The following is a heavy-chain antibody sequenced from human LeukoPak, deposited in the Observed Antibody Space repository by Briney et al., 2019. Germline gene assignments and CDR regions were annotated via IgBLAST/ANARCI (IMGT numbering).Heavy chain of an antibody. J-gene: IGHJ6*03. D-gene: IGHD6-6*01. CDR1: GGSISSSSYY. CDR3: ARDLSSSSRDYYYYMDV. CDR2: IYYSGST. Sequence: SETLSLTCTVSGGSISSSSYYWGWIRQPPGKGLEWIGSIYYSGSTYYNPSLKSRVTISVDTSKNQFSLKLSSVTAADTAVYYCARDLSSSSRDYYYYMDVWGKGTTVTVSS. V-gene: IGHV4-39*07.